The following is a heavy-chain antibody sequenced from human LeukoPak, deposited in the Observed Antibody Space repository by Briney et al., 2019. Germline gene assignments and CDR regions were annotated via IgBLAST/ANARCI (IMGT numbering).Heavy chain of an antibody. CDR2: FSYSGST. J-gene: IGHJ4*02. CDR1: GGSISSSPYY. D-gene: IGHD1-26*01. V-gene: IGHV4-39*01. Sequence: PSETLSLTCTVSGGSISSSPYYWDWIRQPPGKGLEWIGSFSYSGSTYYNPSLKSRVTISVDTSKNQFSLKLSSVTAADTAVYYCARQWYSGSLESHIDYWGQGTLVTVSS. CDR3: ARQWYSGSLESHIDY.